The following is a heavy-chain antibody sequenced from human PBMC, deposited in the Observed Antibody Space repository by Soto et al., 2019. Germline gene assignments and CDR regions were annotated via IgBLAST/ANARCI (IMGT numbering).Heavy chain of an antibody. CDR1: GFTFNVYY. V-gene: IGHV1-2*04. CDR3: ARGASTGGSCYSGKYNFALDV. J-gene: IGHJ6*02. Sequence: ASVKVSCKASGFTFNVYYIHWLRQARGQGFEWMGWINPNNGGKKFAQKFQDWVTMTRDTSINTVYMELRRLRSDDTAVYYCARGASTGGSCYSGKYNFALDVWGQGTTVTVSS. CDR2: INPNNGGK. D-gene: IGHD2-15*01.